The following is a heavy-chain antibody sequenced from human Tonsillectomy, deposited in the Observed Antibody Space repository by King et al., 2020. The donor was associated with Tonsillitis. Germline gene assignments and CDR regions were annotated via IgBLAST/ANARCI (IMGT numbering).Heavy chain of an antibody. CDR2: IDSSSSHI. CDR3: ARYGGGSFDY. D-gene: IGHD3-10*01. Sequence: VQLVESGGGLVKPGGSLRLSCAASGFTFSSYDLNWVRRAPGKGLEWVSSIDSSSSHIYYADPVKGRFTISRDNAKNSLYLQMNSLRGEDTAVYYCARYGGGSFDYWGQGTLVTVSS. J-gene: IGHJ4*02. CDR1: GFTFSSYD. V-gene: IGHV3-21*01.